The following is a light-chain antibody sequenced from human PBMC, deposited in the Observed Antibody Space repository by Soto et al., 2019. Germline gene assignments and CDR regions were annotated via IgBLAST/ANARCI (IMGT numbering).Light chain of an antibody. V-gene: IGKV4-1*01. CDR3: QQYYSAPVA. Sequence: DIVMTQSPDSLAVSLGERATINCRSSQNILSSSNNKNYLTWFQHKPGQPPKLLISWASTRESGVPDRFSGSGSGTDFTLTISSLQAEDVAVYYCQQYYSAPVAFGGGTKVEIK. CDR1: QNILSSSNNKNY. J-gene: IGKJ4*01. CDR2: WAS.